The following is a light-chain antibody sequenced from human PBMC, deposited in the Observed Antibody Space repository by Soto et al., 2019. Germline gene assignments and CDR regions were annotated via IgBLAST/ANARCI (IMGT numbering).Light chain of an antibody. Sequence: EIVLTQSPGTLTLSPGERATLSSTASQSVSSNFLAWHQQKPGQAPRLLIYGASSTATGIPDRFSGSGSGTDFTLTISTLEPEDSAVYYCQQYGSSPRTFGQGTKVDIK. CDR2: GAS. CDR1: QSVSSNF. J-gene: IGKJ1*01. V-gene: IGKV3-20*01. CDR3: QQYGSSPRT.